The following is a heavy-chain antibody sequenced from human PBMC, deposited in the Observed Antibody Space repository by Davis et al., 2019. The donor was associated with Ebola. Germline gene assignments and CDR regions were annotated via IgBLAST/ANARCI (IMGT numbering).Heavy chain of an antibody. V-gene: IGHV1-3*01. CDR1: GYTFTYRY. CDR2: INAGNGNT. J-gene: IGHJ4*02. CDR3: ARRYCSGGSCHYFDY. D-gene: IGHD2-15*01. Sequence: AASVKVSCKASGYTFTYRYLHWVRQAPGQRLEWMGWINAGNGNTKYSQKFQGRVTITRDTSASTAYMELSSLRSEDTAVYYCARRYCSGGSCHYFDYWGQGTLVTVSS.